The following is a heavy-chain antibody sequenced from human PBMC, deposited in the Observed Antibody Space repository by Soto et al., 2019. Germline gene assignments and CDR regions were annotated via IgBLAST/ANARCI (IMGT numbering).Heavy chain of an antibody. V-gene: IGHV3-23*01. D-gene: IGHD3-22*01. Sequence: PGGSLRLSCAASGFTFSSYAMSWVRQAPGKGLEWVSAISGSGGSTYYADSVKGRFTISRDNSKNTLYLQMNSLRGEDTAVYYCAKDRSYYDSSGYYYDYFDYWGQGTVVTVSS. J-gene: IGHJ4*02. CDR1: GFTFSSYA. CDR2: ISGSGGST. CDR3: AKDRSYYDSSGYYYDYFDY.